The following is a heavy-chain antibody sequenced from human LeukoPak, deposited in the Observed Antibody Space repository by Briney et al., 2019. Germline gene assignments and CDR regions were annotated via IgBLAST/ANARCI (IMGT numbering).Heavy chain of an antibody. CDR3: ARDHPYSGYGSGSWTGWFDP. V-gene: IGHV4-30-2*01. Sequence: SETLSLTCAVSGGSISSGDFPWSWIRQPPGKGLEWIGYIFHTGHTSYNPSLKSRVTISVDMSKNQLSLRLTSVTAADTAVYYCARDHPYSGYGSGSWTGWFDPWGQGTLVTVSS. CDR2: IFHTGHT. D-gene: IGHD5-12*01. J-gene: IGHJ5*02. CDR1: GGSISSGDFP.